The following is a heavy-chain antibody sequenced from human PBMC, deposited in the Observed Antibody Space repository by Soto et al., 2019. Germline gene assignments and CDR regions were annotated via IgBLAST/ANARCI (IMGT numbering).Heavy chain of an antibody. Sequence: GGSLRLSCVISRLTFSSYALNWVRQATRKGLEWVSAIGTAGDTYYPGSVKGRFTISRENAKNTLYLQMNSLRAEDTAVYYCAKQSGSGSYYNVGSGGHLDYWGQGTLVTVSS. J-gene: IGHJ4*02. CDR3: AKQSGSGSYYNVGSGGHLDY. V-gene: IGHV3-13*04. CDR1: RLTFSSYA. D-gene: IGHD3-10*01. CDR2: IGTAGDT.